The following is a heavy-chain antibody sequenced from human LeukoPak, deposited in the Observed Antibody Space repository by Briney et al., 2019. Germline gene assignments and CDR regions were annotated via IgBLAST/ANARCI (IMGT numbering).Heavy chain of an antibody. CDR1: GFIFSSYS. J-gene: IGHJ6*02. CDR2: ITGSGKNT. D-gene: IGHD6-13*01. V-gene: IGHV3-23*01. Sequence: GGSLRLSCAASGFIFSSYSMSWVRQAPGKGLEWVSVITGSGKNTYYADSVKGRFTISKDNSKNTVYLQMNDLRVDDTAVYYCAKATSSSWPSYQYGMDVWGQGTTVTVSS. CDR3: AKATSSSWPSYQYGMDV.